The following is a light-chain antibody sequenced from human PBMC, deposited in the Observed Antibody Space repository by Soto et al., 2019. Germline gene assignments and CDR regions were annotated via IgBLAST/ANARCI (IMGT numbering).Light chain of an antibody. J-gene: IGKJ2*01. CDR1: HSVSTN. CDR3: QHYDTGPYT. V-gene: IGKV3-15*01. Sequence: IVMTQSPATLSVSPGERATLSCRARHSVSTNLAWYQQRPGQAPRLLIYDASTRAPDIPAGFSGSGSGTEFTLTISSLQAEDSALYFCQHYDTGPYTFGRGTRLEIK. CDR2: DAS.